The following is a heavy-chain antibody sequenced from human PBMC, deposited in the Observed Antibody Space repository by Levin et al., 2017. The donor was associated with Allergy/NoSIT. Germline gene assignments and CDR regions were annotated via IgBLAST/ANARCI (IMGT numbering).Heavy chain of an antibody. Sequence: HAGGSLRLSCAASGFTFSNYWMHWVRQVPGKGLVWVSRISPDGSDTTYADSVKGRFTFSRDNAKNTLYLQLNTLRAEDTATYYCARDADCGGGTCYSQVIDYWGQGALVTVSS. D-gene: IGHD2-15*01. CDR3: ARDADCGGGTCYSQVIDY. CDR1: GFTFSNYW. V-gene: IGHV3-74*01. J-gene: IGHJ4*02. CDR2: ISPDGSDT.